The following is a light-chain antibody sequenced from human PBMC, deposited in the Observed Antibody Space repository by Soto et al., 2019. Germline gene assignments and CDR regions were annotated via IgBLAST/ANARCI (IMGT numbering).Light chain of an antibody. V-gene: IGKV3-20*01. CDR2: GAS. J-gene: IGKJ2*01. Sequence: EIVLTQSPGTLSLSPGERATLSCRASQSVSSSYLGWYQQKPGQAPRLLIYGASSRATGIPDRFSGSGSGTDFTLTISRLEPEDCAVYYCQRYGGSPLYTFGQGTKLEIK. CDR3: QRYGGSPLYT. CDR1: QSVSSSY.